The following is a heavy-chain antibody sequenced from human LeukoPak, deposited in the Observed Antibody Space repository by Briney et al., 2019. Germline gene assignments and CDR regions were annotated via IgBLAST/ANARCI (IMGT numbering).Heavy chain of an antibody. CDR3: ARDFGEVDDILTGFVH. D-gene: IGHD3-9*01. CDR1: GFTFSSYA. CDR2: ISGSGGST. J-gene: IGHJ5*02. V-gene: IGHV3-23*01. Sequence: GGSLRLSCAASGFTFSSYAMSWVRQAPGKGLEWVSAISGSGGSTYYADSVKGRFTISRDNSKNTLYLQMNSLRAEDTAVYYCARDFGEVDDILTGFVHWGQGTLVTVSS.